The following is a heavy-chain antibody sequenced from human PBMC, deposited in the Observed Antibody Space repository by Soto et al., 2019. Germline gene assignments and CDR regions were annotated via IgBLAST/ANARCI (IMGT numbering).Heavy chain of an antibody. Sequence: PGGSLRLSCAASGFTFSSYWMSWVRQAPGKGLEWVANIKQDGSEKYYVDSVKGRFTISRDNAKNSLYLQMNSLRAEDTAVYYCAREERRSGWTRTRYNWFDPWGQGTLVTVSS. V-gene: IGHV3-7*01. CDR3: AREERRSGWTRTRYNWFDP. CDR1: GFTFSSYW. D-gene: IGHD6-19*01. J-gene: IGHJ5*02. CDR2: IKQDGSEK.